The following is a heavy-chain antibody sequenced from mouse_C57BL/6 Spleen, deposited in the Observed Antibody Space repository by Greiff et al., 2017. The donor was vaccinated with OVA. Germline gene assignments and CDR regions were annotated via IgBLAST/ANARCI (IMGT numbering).Heavy chain of an antibody. V-gene: IGHV1-52*01. J-gene: IGHJ1*03. CDR1: GYTFTSYW. D-gene: IGHD1-1*02. CDR3: SQLFRGYFDV. CDR2: IDPSDSET. Sequence: VKLQQPGAELVRPGSSVKLSCKASGYTFTSYWMHWVKQRPIQGLEWIGNIDPSDSETHYNQKFKDKATLTVDKSSSTAYMQLSSLTSEDSAVYYCSQLFRGYFDVWGTGTTVTVSS.